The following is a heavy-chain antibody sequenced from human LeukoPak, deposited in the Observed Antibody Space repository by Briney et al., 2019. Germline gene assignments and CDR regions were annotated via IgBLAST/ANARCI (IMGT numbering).Heavy chain of an antibody. CDR3: ARVYSGSYLPDY. V-gene: IGHV1-69*13. D-gene: IGHD1-26*01. J-gene: IGHJ4*02. CDR2: IIPIFGTA. CDR1: GGTFSSYA. Sequence: ASVKVSCKASGGTFSSYAISWVRQAPGQGLEWMGGIIPIFGTANYAQKFQGRVTITADESTSTAYMELSSLRSEDTAVYYCARVYSGSYLPDYWGQGTLVTVSS.